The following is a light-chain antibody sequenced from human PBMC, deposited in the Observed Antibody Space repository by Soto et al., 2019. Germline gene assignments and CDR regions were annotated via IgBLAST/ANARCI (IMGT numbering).Light chain of an antibody. CDR1: SGSIASNY. V-gene: IGLV6-57*04. Sequence: NFMLTQPHSVSESPGKTVTISCTRSSGSIASNYVQWYQQRPGSAPTTVIYEDNQRPSGVPDRFSGSIDSSSNSASLTISGLKTEDEADYYCPSYDSSNQVFGTGTKVTV. CDR2: EDN. CDR3: PSYDSSNQV. J-gene: IGLJ1*01.